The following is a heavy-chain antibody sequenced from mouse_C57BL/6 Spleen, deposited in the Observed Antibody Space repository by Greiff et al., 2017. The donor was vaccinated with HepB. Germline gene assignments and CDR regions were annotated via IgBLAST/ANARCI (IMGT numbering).Heavy chain of an antibody. CDR1: GYSFTDYN. CDR2: INPNYGTT. D-gene: IGHD1-1*01. CDR3: ARMGVITTLVRGVDY. J-gene: IGHJ2*01. V-gene: IGHV1-39*01. Sequence: EVQLQQSGPELVKPGASVKISCKASGYSFTDYNMNWVKQSNGKSLEWIGVINPNYGTTSYNQKFKGKATLTVDQSSSTAYMQLNSLTSEDSAVYCCARMGVITTLVRGVDYWGQGTTLTVSS.